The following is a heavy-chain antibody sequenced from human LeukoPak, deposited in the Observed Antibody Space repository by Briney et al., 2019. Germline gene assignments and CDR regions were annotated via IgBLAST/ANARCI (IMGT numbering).Heavy chain of an antibody. CDR3: ADPPSGY. V-gene: IGHV3-7*01. CDR1: GFTFTTSW. CDR2: INQDGSEK. J-gene: IGHJ4*02. D-gene: IGHD6-19*01. Sequence: PGGSLRLSCAASGFTFTTSWMSWVRQAPGKGLFWLANINQDGSEKYYEDSVKGRFTISRDNAKSSLYLEMSGLRAEDTAVYYCADPPSGYWGQGTLVAVSS.